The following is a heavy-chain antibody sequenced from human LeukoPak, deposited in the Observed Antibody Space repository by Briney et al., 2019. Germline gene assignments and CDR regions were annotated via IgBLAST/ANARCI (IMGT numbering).Heavy chain of an antibody. CDR3: ARDQVKRLFYFDY. CDR2: IKPDGSEK. CDR1: AFTFRTYW. D-gene: IGHD4/OR15-4a*01. V-gene: IGHV3-7*05. Sequence: PGGSLRLSCAASAFTFRTYWMSWVRQAPGKGLEWVAMIKPDGSEKYYVDSVKGLFTISRDNAKNSLYLQMTSLRAEDTAVYFCARDQVKRLFYFDYWGQGTLVTVSS. J-gene: IGHJ4*02.